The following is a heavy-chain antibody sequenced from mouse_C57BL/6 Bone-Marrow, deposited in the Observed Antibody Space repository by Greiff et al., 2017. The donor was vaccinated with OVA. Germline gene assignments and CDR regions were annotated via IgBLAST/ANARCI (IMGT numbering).Heavy chain of an antibody. CDR1: GFNIKDDY. V-gene: IGHV14-4*01. CDR3: TTTPRRT. Sequence: EVQLQQSGAELVRPGASVKLSCTASGFNIKDDYMHWVKQRPEQGLEWIGWIDPENGDTEYASKFQGKATITADTSSNTAYLQLSSLTSEDTAVYYCTTTPRRTRGQGTLVTVSA. CDR2: IDPENGDT. J-gene: IGHJ3*01.